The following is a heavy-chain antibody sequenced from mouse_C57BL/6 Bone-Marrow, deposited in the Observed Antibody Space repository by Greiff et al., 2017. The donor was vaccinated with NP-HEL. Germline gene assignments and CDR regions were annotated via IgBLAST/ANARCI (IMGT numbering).Heavy chain of an antibody. V-gene: IGHV1-81*01. CDR2: IYPRSGNT. CDR3: GITTVVATSNYYAMDY. Sequence: QVQLKESGAELARPGASVKLSCKASGYTFTSYGISWVKQRTGQGLEWIGEIYPRSGNTYYNEKFKGKATLTADKSSSTAYMELRSLTSEDSAVYFCGITTVVATSNYYAMDYWGQGTSVTVSS. CDR1: GYTFTSYG. D-gene: IGHD1-1*01. J-gene: IGHJ4*01.